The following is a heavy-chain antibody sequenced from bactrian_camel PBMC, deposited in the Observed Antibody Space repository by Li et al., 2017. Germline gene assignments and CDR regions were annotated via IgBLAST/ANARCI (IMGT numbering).Heavy chain of an antibody. Sequence: HVQLVESGGGLVQPGGSVRLSCAASGFDFTNYWMYWVRQAPGKGLEWVSAINSAGGTTYYAPSVKGRFTITRDNAKNVVYQQMNNLKAEDTAVYRCVRDRADWSSTLRDWAYWGQGTQVTVS. D-gene: IGHD8*01. J-gene: IGHJ4*01. V-gene: IGHV3S1*01. CDR2: INSAGGTT. CDR3: VRDRADWSSTLRDWAY. CDR1: GFDFTNYW.